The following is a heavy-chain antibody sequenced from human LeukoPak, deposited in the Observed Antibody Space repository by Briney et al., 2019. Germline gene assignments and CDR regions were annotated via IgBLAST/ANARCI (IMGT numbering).Heavy chain of an antibody. J-gene: IGHJ5*02. CDR3: ARGRGYCSSTSCQNWFDP. V-gene: IGHV3-21*01. Sequence: GGSLRLSCAASGFTFSSYSMNWVRQAPGKGLEWVSSISSSSSYIYYADSVKGRFTISRDNAKNSLYLQMNSLRAEDTAVYYCARGRGYCSSTSCQNWFDPWGQGTLVTISS. CDR1: GFTFSSYS. D-gene: IGHD2-2*01. CDR2: ISSSSSYI.